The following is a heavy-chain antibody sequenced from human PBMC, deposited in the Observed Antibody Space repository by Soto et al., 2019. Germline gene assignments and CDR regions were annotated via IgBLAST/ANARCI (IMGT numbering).Heavy chain of an antibody. D-gene: IGHD3-22*01. CDR2: IIPIFGTA. Sequence: QVQLVQSGAEVKKPGSSVKVSCKASGGTFSSYAISWVRQAPGQGLEWMGGIIPIFGTANYAQKFQGRVTITADESKSTAYMELSSLRSEDTAVYYCATSGYYYDSSGYYGFRRYYFDYWGQGTLVTVSS. CDR1: GGTFSSYA. V-gene: IGHV1-69*01. J-gene: IGHJ4*02. CDR3: ATSGYYYDSSGYYGFRRYYFDY.